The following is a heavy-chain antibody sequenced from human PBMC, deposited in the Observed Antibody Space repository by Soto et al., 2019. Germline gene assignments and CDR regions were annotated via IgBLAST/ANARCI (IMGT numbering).Heavy chain of an antibody. CDR1: GDSVSSNSAA. CDR2: TYYRSKWYN. CDR3: ATSPRGYSGPAGFDS. Sequence: SQTLSLTCAISGDSVSSNSAAWNWIRQSPSRGLEWLGRTYYRSKWYNDYAVSVKSRITINPDTSKNQFSLQLNSVTAADTAVYYCATSPRGYSGPAGFDSWGQGTLVTVSS. V-gene: IGHV6-1*01. D-gene: IGHD2-15*01. J-gene: IGHJ4*02.